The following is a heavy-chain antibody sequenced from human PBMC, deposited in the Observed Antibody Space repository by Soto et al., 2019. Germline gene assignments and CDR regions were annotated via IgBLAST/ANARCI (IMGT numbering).Heavy chain of an antibody. Sequence: PGGSLRLSCAASGFTFSSYAMSWVRQAPGKGLEWVSAISGSGGSTYYADSVKGRFTISRDNSKNTLYLQMNSLRAEDTAVYYCAKGMVVTAMTQSPFDYWDQGTLVTVSS. V-gene: IGHV3-23*01. CDR1: GFTFSSYA. CDR3: AKGMVVTAMTQSPFDY. J-gene: IGHJ4*02. D-gene: IGHD2-21*02. CDR2: ISGSGGST.